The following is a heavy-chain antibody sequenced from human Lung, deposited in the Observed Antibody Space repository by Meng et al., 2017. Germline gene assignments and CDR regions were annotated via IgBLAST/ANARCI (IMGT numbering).Heavy chain of an antibody. CDR3: ASYCRGTSCATY. CDR1: GYPFAGSY. Sequence: QVLLVQPGAEVKKPGAALKVPCKASGYPFAGSYMHWVRQAPGQGLEWMGRVNPNNGGTNYAQKFQGRVTMTRDTSISTAYLELSRLTSDDTAVYYCASYCRGTSCATYWGQGSLVTVSS. V-gene: IGHV1-2*06. CDR2: VNPNNGGT. J-gene: IGHJ4*02. D-gene: IGHD2-15*01.